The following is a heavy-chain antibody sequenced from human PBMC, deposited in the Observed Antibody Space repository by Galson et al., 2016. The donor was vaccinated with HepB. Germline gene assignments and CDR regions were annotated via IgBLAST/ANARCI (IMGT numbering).Heavy chain of an antibody. Sequence: SLRLSCAASGFTFDDYAMHWVRHAPGKGLEWVSGISWNNNSIGYAHSVKGRFTISRDNANNFLYLQMNSLRVDDTALYYCEKDSSSYGDYRFDPWGQGTQVIVSS. CDR1: GFTFDDYA. J-gene: IGHJ5*02. CDR2: ISWNNNSI. CDR3: EKDSSSYGDYRFDP. V-gene: IGHV3-9*01. D-gene: IGHD4-17*01.